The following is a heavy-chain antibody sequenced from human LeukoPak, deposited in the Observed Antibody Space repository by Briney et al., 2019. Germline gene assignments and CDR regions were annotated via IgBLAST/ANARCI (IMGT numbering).Heavy chain of an antibody. J-gene: IGHJ6*03. D-gene: IGHD2-2*01. Sequence: SETLSLTCTVSGDSIRNYNWSWIRQPAGEGLEWIGHIYGGGNTNYNPSLKSRVTMSVDTSKNQFSLKLSSVTAADTAVYYCARVKGIVVPAALDYYYYYYMDVWGKGTTVTISS. CDR2: IYGGGNT. CDR3: ARVKGIVVPAALDYYYYYYMDV. CDR1: GDSIRNYN. V-gene: IGHV4-4*07.